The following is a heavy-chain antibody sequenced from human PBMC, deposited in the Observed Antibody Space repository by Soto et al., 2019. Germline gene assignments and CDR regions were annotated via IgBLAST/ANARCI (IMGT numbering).Heavy chain of an antibody. J-gene: IGHJ4*02. CDR3: ARDPSGGYSSSGGGWGD. CDR2: ISSSSSYI. D-gene: IGHD6-13*01. Sequence: EVQLVESGGGLVKPGGSLRLSCAASGFTFSSYSMNWVRQAPGKGLEWVSSISSSSSYIYYADSVKGRFTISRDNAKNSLYRKINGRRAEDTVVYYCARDPSGGYSSSGGGWGDGGQGTLVTVSS. V-gene: IGHV3-21*01. CDR1: GFTFSSYS.